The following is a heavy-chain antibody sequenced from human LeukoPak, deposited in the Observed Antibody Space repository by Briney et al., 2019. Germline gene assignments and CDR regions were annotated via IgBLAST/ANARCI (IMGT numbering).Heavy chain of an antibody. CDR2: INTNTGNP. CDR1: GYTFTSYG. D-gene: IGHD3-22*01. Sequence: ASVKVSCKASGYTFTSYGISWVRQAPGQGLEWMGWINTNTGNPTYAQGFTGRFVFSLDTSVSTAYLQISSLKAEDTAVYYCARDYYDKPNDYWGQGTLVTVSS. J-gene: IGHJ4*02. CDR3: ARDYYDKPNDY. V-gene: IGHV7-4-1*02.